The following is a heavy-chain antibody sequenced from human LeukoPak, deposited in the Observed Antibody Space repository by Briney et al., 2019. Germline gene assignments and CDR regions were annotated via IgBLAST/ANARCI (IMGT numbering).Heavy chain of an antibody. J-gene: IGHJ3*02. V-gene: IGHV4-39*01. Sequence: SETLSLTCTVSGGSISSSSYYGGWIRRPPGKGLEWIGSIYYSGSTYYNPSLKSRVTISVDTSKNQFSLKLSSVTAADTAVYYCARRAAAVIDAFDIWGQGTMVTVSS. CDR3: ARRAAAVIDAFDI. D-gene: IGHD6-13*01. CDR1: GGSISSSSYY. CDR2: IYYSGST.